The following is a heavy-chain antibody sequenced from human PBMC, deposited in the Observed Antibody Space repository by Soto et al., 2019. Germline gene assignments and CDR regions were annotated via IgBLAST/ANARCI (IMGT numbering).Heavy chain of an antibody. CDR3: ARMYSSGSGWFHP. J-gene: IGHJ5*02. CDR2: FYSSGSI. CDR1: GYSITAGGYY. V-gene: IGHV4-31*03. Sequence: SETLSLTCFVSGYSITAGGYYWSWIRHHPGKGLEWIGSFYSSGSIIYNPFLRSRVSISGDTSSNQFSMSLTSVTAADTARYYCARMYSSGSGWFHPWGQGTLVTVSS. D-gene: IGHD6-19*01.